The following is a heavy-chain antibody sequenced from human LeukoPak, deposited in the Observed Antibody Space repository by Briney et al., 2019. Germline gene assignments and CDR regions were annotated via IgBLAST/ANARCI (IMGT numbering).Heavy chain of an antibody. CDR3: ARDLYYYDSSGYSAFDI. CDR2: INTNTGNP. CDR1: GYTFTSYA. J-gene: IGHJ3*02. V-gene: IGHV7-4-1*02. Sequence: ASVKVSCKASGYTFTSYAMNWVRQAPGQGLEWMGWINTNTGNPTYAQGFTGRFVFSLDTSVSTAYLQISSLKAEDTAVYYCARDLYYYDSSGYSAFDIWGQGTMVTVSS. D-gene: IGHD3-22*01.